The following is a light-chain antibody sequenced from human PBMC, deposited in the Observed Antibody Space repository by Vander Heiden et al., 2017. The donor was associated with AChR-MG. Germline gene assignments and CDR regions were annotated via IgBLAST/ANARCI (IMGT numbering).Light chain of an antibody. V-gene: IGLV5-37*01. Sequence: PVLTQPPSSSASPGQSARLTCTLPSDINVGSYNIYWDQQKPGSPPRYLLYYYSDSDKGQGSGVPSRFSGSKDASANTGILLISGLQSEDEADYYCMIWPSNAVVFGGGTKLTVL. CDR1: SDINVGSYN. CDR2: YYSDSDK. CDR3: MIWPSNAVV. J-gene: IGLJ2*01.